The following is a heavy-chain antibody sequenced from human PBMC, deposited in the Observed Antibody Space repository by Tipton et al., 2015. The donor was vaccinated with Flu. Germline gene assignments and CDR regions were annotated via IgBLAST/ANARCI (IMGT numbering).Heavy chain of an antibody. CDR3: ARDLGGQSSGWKGPFDY. Sequence: LACTVSGYSISSGYYWGWIRQPPGKGLEWIGSIYHSGSTYYNPSLKSRVTISVDTSKNQFSLKLSSVTAADTAVYYCARDLGGQSSGWKGPFDYWGQGTLVTVSS. D-gene: IGHD6-19*01. CDR1: GYSISSGYY. J-gene: IGHJ4*02. CDR2: IYHSGST. V-gene: IGHV4-38-2*02.